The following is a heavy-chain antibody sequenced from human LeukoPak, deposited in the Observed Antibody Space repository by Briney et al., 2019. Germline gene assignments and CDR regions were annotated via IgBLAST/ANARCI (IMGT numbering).Heavy chain of an antibody. CDR2: INHSGST. Sequence: GSLRLSCAASGFTFSDHYMDWVRQPPGKGLEWIGEINHSGSTNYNPSLKSRVTISVDTSKNQFSLKLSSVTAADTAVYYCARRALAVALYYFDYWGQGTLVTVSS. D-gene: IGHD6-19*01. CDR3: ARRALAVALYYFDY. V-gene: IGHV4-34*01. J-gene: IGHJ4*02. CDR1: GFTFSDHY.